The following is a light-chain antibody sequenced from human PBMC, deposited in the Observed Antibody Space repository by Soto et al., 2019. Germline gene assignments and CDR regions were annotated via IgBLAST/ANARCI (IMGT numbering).Light chain of an antibody. CDR2: SNN. J-gene: IGLJ2*01. Sequence: QPVLTQPPSASGTPGQSVTISCSGSSSNIGSKTVNWYQQLPGTAPKLLIYSNNQRPSGGPDRLYGSKSGTSASLAISGLQSEDEADFYCEAWDDSLNGVVFGGGTKLTVL. CDR3: EAWDDSLNGVV. V-gene: IGLV1-44*01. CDR1: SSNIGSKT.